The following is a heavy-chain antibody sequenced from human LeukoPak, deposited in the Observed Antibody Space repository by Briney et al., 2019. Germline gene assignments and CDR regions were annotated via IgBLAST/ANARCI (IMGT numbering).Heavy chain of an antibody. CDR1: GFTFNYYA. J-gene: IGHJ3*02. V-gene: IGHV5-51*01. CDR3: ARPYCSGGSCSPITPPDAFDI. D-gene: IGHD2-15*01. CDR2: IYPGDSDT. Sequence: GGSLRLSCAASGFTFNYYAMSWVRQMPGKGLEWMGIIYPGDSDTRYSPSFQGQVTISADKSISTAYLQWSSLKASDTAMYYCARPYCSGGSCSPITPPDAFDIWGQGTMVTVSS.